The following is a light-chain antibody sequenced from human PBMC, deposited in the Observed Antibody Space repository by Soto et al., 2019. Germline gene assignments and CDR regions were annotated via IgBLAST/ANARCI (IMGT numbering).Light chain of an antibody. J-gene: IGKJ5*01. V-gene: IGKV3-20*01. Sequence: ESVLTQSPGTLSLSPGDRATLFCRASQSVRSSSLAWYQHKPGQAPRLLIYGASSRATGIPDRFSGSGSGTDFTLAINRLEPEDSAVYYCQQYYSSPRTFGRGTRLEI. CDR1: QSVRSSS. CDR3: QQYYSSPRT. CDR2: GAS.